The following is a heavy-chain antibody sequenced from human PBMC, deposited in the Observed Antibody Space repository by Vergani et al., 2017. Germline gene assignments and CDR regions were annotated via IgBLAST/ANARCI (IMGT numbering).Heavy chain of an antibody. D-gene: IGHD6-19*01. Sequence: QVQLQESGPGLVKPSETLSLTCTVSGAAIKDFYWSWFRQPAGKGLEWIGRIYTSGSTNYNPSLKSRVTMSVDTSKNQFSLKLSSVTAADTAVYYCAREGIAVPYNWFDPWGQGTLVTVSS. CDR1: GAAIKDFY. V-gene: IGHV4-4*07. J-gene: IGHJ5*02. CDR3: AREGIAVPYNWFDP. CDR2: IYTSGST.